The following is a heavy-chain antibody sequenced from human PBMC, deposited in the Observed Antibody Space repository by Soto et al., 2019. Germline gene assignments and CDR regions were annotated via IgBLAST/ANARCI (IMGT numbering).Heavy chain of an antibody. V-gene: IGHV4-59*01. D-gene: IGHD2-2*01. CDR3: ARAVIPATAVFDW. J-gene: IGHJ4*02. CDR2: IYYSGST. Sequence: QVQLQESGPRLVKPSETLSITCIVSGGSISNYYWIWIRQPPGKGLEWIGYIYYSGSTHYNPSLQSLVTISVDTSKNQYSLKLSSVTAAATAVYACARAVIPATAVFDWWGEGTLVT. CDR1: GGSISNYY.